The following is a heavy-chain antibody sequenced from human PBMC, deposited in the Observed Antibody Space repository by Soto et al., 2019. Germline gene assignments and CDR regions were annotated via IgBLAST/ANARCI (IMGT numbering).Heavy chain of an antibody. CDR1: GGTFTRFA. V-gene: IGHV1-69*06. CDR2: IIPIYGAA. D-gene: IGHD3-3*01. Sequence: QVQLVQSGAEVKKPGSSVKVSCTASGGTFTRFAFSWVRQAPGQGLEWLGGIIPIYGAANYGEKFQGRVTITADRSTSTAYMELSSLRSDDTAVYYCARASAYDFWSGHHLDVGGQGTSVTVSS. J-gene: IGHJ6*02. CDR3: ARASAYDFWSGHHLDV.